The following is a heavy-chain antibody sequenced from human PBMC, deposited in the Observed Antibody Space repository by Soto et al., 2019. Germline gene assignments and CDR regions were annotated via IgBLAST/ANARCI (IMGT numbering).Heavy chain of an antibody. CDR1: GDSVSSNSAA. CDR2: TYYRSKWYN. J-gene: IGHJ6*02. CDR3: ARDGAIAVAGTNYGMDA. D-gene: IGHD6-19*01. V-gene: IGHV6-1*01. Sequence: TLSLTCAISGDSVSSNSAAWNWIRQSPSRGLEWLGRTYYRSKWYNDYAVSVKSRITINPDTSKNQFSLQLNSVTPEDTAVYYCARDGAIAVAGTNYGMDAWGQGTTVTVSS.